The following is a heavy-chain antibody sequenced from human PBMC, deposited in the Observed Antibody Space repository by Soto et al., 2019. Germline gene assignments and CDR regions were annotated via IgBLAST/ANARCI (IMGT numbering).Heavy chain of an antibody. CDR2: LYGGGTT. V-gene: IGHV3-53*02. Sequence: EVQLVETGGGWIQPGGSLKLSCAASGFTVSSTYMSWVRQAPGKGLEWVSVLYGGGTTYYAGSVKGRFTISRDNSKNTLYLQLHSRRAEDTAVYYCARHPPTSSCPTALDYWGQGALVTPSS. CDR3: ARHPPTSSCPTALDY. J-gene: IGHJ4*02. D-gene: IGHD2-15*01. CDR1: GFTVSSTY.